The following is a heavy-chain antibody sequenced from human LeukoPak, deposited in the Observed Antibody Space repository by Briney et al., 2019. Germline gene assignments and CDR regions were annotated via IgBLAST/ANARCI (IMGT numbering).Heavy chain of an antibody. D-gene: IGHD3-3*01. V-gene: IGHV4-39*01. CDR3: ALGYDFWSGYFNWFDH. CDR1: GGSISSSSYY. CDR2: IYYSGST. Sequence: SETLSLTCTVSGGSISSSSYYWGWLRQPPGTGLEWIGSIYYSGSTYYNPSLKSRVTISVDTSKNQFSLKLSSVTAADTAVYYCALGYDFWSGYFNWFDHWGQGTLVTVSS. J-gene: IGHJ5*02.